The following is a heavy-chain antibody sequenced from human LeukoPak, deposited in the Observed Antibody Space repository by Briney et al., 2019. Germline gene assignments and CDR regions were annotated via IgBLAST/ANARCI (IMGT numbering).Heavy chain of an antibody. CDR1: GYTFTGYY. Sequence: GASVKVSCKASGYTFTGYYMHWVRQAPGQGLEWMGWINPNSGGTNYAQKFQGRVTMTRDTSISTAYMELSRLRSDDTAVYYCARDSSSWSTRRAFDIWGQGTMVTVSS. CDR2: INPNSGGT. J-gene: IGHJ3*02. CDR3: ARDSSSWSTRRAFDI. D-gene: IGHD6-13*01. V-gene: IGHV1-2*02.